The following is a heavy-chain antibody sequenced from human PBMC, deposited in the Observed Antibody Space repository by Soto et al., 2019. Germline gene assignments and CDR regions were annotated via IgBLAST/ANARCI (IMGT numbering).Heavy chain of an antibody. J-gene: IGHJ6*02. CDR3: ARKLELRGSYYYYDMDV. V-gene: IGHV1-2*02. D-gene: IGHD1-7*01. CDR2: INPNSGGT. Sequence: ASVKVSCKASGYTFTDYYMHWVRQAPGQGLEWMGWINPNSGGTNYAQKFRGRVTMTRDTSISTAYMELSRLRSDDTAVYYCARKLELRGSYYYYDMDVWGQGTTVTVSS. CDR1: GYTFTDYY.